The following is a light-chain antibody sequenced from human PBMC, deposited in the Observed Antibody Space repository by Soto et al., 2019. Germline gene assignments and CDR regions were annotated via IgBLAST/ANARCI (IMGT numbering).Light chain of an antibody. CDR2: DAS. J-gene: IGKJ1*01. CDR3: QQYNSYSWT. CDR1: QGISSY. V-gene: IGKV1-8*01. Sequence: AIRMTQSPSSLSASTGDRGTSTCRASQGISSYLAWYQQKPGKAPKLLIYDASSLESGVPSRFSGSGSGTEFTLTISSLQPDDFATYYCQQYNSYSWTFGQGTKVDI.